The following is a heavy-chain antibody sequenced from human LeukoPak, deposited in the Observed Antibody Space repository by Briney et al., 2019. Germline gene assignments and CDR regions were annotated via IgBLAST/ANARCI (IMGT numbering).Heavy chain of an antibody. CDR1: GFTFSSYS. J-gene: IGHJ6*03. D-gene: IGHD6-6*01. V-gene: IGHV3-48*01. Sequence: PGGSLRLSCAVSGFTFSSYSMNWVRQAPGKGLEWVSYISSSSSTIYYADSVKGRFTISRDNSKNTLYLQMNSLRAEDTAVYYCAKDREAARYLYYMDVWGKGTTVTVSS. CDR3: AKDREAARYLYYMDV. CDR2: ISSSSSTI.